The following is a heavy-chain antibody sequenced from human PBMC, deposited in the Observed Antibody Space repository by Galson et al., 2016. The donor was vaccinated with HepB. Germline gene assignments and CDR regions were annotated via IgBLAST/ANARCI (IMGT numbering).Heavy chain of an antibody. CDR3: AKGGLRWYHNFNC. Sequence: SLRLSCAASGFTFSTYAMSWVRQAPGKGLEWVSVISGSAGSTYYADSVKGRFTISRDNSKNMLYMQVNSLRAEDTAVYYCAKGGLRWYHNFNCWGQGPRSPSPQ. D-gene: IGHD4-23*01. CDR2: ISGSAGST. V-gene: IGHV3-23*01. CDR1: GFTFSTYA. J-gene: IGHJ4*02.